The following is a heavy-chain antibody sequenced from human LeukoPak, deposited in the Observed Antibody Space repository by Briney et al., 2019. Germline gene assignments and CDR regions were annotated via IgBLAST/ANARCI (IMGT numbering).Heavy chain of an antibody. Sequence: ASVKVSCKASGGTFSSYAISWVRQAPGQGLEWMGGIIPIFGTANYAQKFQGRLTITTDKSTSTASMALSSLRTEDTAVYYCGRDVRGGEDYDFWSGVLYNWFDPWGQGTLVTVSS. CDR1: GGTFSSYA. CDR2: IIPIFGTA. V-gene: IGHV1-69*05. J-gene: IGHJ5*02. CDR3: GRDVRGGEDYDFWSGVLYNWFDP. D-gene: IGHD3-3*01.